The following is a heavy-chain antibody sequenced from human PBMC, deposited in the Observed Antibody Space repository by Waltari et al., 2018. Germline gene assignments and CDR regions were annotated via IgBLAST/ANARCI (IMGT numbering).Heavy chain of an antibody. V-gene: IGHV4-59*11. Sequence: QVQLQESGPGLVKPSETLSLTCPVSGGSIRRHYWSWVRQPPGKGLEWIGYIYYSGSTNYNPSLKSRVTISVDTSKNQFSLKLSSVTAADTAVYYCASSDFWSGYSPNAFDIWGQGTMVTVSS. CDR3: ASSDFWSGYSPNAFDI. J-gene: IGHJ3*02. D-gene: IGHD3-3*01. CDR2: IYYSGST. CDR1: GGSIRRHY.